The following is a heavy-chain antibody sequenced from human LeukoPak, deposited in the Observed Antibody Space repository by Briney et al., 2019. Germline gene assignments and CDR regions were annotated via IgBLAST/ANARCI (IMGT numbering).Heavy chain of an antibody. J-gene: IGHJ4*02. V-gene: IGHV1-24*01. Sequence: GASVKVSCKVSGHTLTELSMHWVRQAPGKGLEWMGGFDPEDGETIYAQKFQGRVTMTEDTSTDTAYMELSSLRSEDTAVYYCATAFHYYGSGSFDYWGQGTLVTVSS. CDR2: FDPEDGET. CDR3: ATAFHYYGSGSFDY. CDR1: GHTLTELS. D-gene: IGHD3-10*01.